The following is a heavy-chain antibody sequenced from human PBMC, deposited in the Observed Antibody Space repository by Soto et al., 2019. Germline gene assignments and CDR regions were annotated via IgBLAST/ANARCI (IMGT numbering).Heavy chain of an antibody. CDR3: ARGVTKGYCSGGSCYSYYYYYMDV. D-gene: IGHD2-15*01. CDR2: IYYSGST. CDR1: GGSISSSSYY. V-gene: IGHV4-39*01. Sequence: SETLSLTCTVSGGSISSSSYYWGWIRQPPGKGLEWIGSIYYSGSTYYNPSLKSRVTISVDTSKNQFSLKLSSVTAADTAVYYCARGVTKGYCSGGSCYSYYYYYMDVWGKGTTVTVSS. J-gene: IGHJ6*03.